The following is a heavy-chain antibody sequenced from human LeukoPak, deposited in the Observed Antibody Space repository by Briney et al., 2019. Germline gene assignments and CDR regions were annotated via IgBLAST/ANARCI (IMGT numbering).Heavy chain of an antibody. CDR1: GFTFSSYG. D-gene: IGHD3-9*01. J-gene: IGHJ6*03. V-gene: IGHV3-30*02. CDR3: AKDILTGYYGYCMDV. Sequence: GGSLRLSRAASGFTFSSYGMHWVRQAPGKGLEWVAFIRYDGSNKYYADSVKGRFTISRDNSKNTLYLQMNSLRAEDTAVYYCAKDILTGYYGYCMDVWGKGTTVTISS. CDR2: IRYDGSNK.